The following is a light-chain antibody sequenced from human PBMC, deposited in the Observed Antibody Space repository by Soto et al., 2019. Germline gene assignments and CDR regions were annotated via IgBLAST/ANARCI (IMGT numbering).Light chain of an antibody. Sequence: QMTQSPSSLSASVGEKIIITCRASRDVGSDVSWYQQKPGQAPTLLIYAASNLYTGVPSRFSGSRSGTEFTLTISSLQPEHFASYYCLQHYGDSWTFGQGTKVDIK. CDR1: RDVGSD. V-gene: IGKV1-6*01. CDR3: LQHYGDSWT. J-gene: IGKJ1*01. CDR2: AAS.